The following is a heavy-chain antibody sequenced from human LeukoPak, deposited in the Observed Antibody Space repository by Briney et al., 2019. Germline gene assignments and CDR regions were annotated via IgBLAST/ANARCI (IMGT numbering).Heavy chain of an antibody. Sequence: GGSLRLSCAASGFTFSDYYMSWIRQAPGKGLEWVSYISSSGSTIYYADSVKGRFTISRDNAKNSLYLQMNSLRAEDTAVYYCASLHDYGDYHHDYWGQGTLVTVSS. V-gene: IGHV3-11*04. D-gene: IGHD4-17*01. CDR1: GFTFSDYY. CDR2: ISSSGSTI. CDR3: ASLHDYGDYHHDY. J-gene: IGHJ4*02.